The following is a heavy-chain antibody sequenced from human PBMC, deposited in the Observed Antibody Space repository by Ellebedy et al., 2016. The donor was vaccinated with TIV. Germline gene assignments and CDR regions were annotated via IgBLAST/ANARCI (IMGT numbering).Heavy chain of an antibody. CDR2: MYHGGST. V-gene: IGHV4-38-2*02. J-gene: IGHJ3*02. CDR3: AREQWEQGQHGDAFDI. CDR1: DYSISSGYY. Sequence: MPSETLSLTCTVSDYSISSGYYWGWIRQPPGKGLEWIGSMYHGGSTYYNPSLMSRVTMSIDTSKNQFSLKLSSVTAADTAVYYCAREQWEQGQHGDAFDIWGQGTMVTVSS. D-gene: IGHD1-26*01.